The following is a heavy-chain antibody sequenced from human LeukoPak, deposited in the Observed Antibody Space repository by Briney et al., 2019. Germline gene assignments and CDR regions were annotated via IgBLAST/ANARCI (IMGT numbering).Heavy chain of an antibody. CDR1: GFTFSSYG. D-gene: IGHD4-17*01. Sequence: GGSLRLSCAASGFTFSSYGMHWVRQAPGKGLEWVAVIWYDGSNKYYADSVKGRFTISRDNSKNTLYLQMNSLRAEDTAVYYCARPYGDYSRMGFDYWGQGTLVTVSS. CDR3: ARPYGDYSRMGFDY. V-gene: IGHV3-33*01. CDR2: IWYDGSNK. J-gene: IGHJ4*02.